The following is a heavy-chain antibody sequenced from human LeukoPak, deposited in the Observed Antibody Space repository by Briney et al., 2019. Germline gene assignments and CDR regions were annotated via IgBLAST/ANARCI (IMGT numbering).Heavy chain of an antibody. CDR1: GFTFSSYE. CDR2: ISGSGNTI. V-gene: IGHV3-48*03. J-gene: IGHJ4*02. CDR3: ARGAHYKQWLSL. Sequence: PGGSLRLSCAASGFTFSSYEMNWVRQAPGKGLEWVSYISGSGNTISYADSVKGRFTISRDNAKNSLYVQMNSLRAEDTAVYYCARGAHYKQWLSLWGQGTLVTVSS. D-gene: IGHD6-19*01.